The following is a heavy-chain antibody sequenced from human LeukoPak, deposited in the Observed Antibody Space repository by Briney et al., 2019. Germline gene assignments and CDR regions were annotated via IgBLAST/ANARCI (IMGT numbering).Heavy chain of an antibody. V-gene: IGHV3-74*01. J-gene: IGHJ1*01. CDR2: IKSDGNT. CDR1: GFTFSSYW. Sequence: GGSLRLSCAASGFTFSSYWMHWVRQAPGKGLVWVSRIKSDGNTNYADSVKGRFTISRDNAKNTVSLQMNSLRAEDTGVYYCARAPFESGGYYPEYFRHWGQGTLVTVSS. CDR3: ARAPFESGGYYPEYFRH. D-gene: IGHD3-22*01.